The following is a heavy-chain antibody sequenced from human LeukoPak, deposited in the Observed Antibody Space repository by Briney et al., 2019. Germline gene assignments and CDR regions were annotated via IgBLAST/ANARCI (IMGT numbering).Heavy chain of an antibody. J-gene: IGHJ3*02. CDR1: GGSFSGYY. CDR3: ARPVGATVFDI. Sequence: PSETLSLTCAVYGGSFSGYYWSWIRQPPGKGLEWIWEINHSGSTNYNPSLKSRVTISVDTSKNQFSLKLSSVTAADTAVYYCARPVGATVFDIWGQGTMVTVPS. D-gene: IGHD1-26*01. V-gene: IGHV4-34*01. CDR2: INHSGST.